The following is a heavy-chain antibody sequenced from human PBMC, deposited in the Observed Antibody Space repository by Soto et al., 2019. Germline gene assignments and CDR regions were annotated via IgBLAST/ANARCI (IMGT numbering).Heavy chain of an antibody. D-gene: IGHD1-1*01. CDR2: IDPSDSYT. Sequence: GESLKISCQGSGYSFTSHWITWVRQTPGKGLEWMGRIDPSDSYTNYSPSFQGRVTISADRSISTAFLQWSSLEASDTAIYYCARRLSGPKEEYNAYYFYGLDVWGQGTTVTGSS. J-gene: IGHJ6*02. CDR3: ARRLSGPKEEYNAYYFYGLDV. V-gene: IGHV5-10-1*01. CDR1: GYSFTSHW.